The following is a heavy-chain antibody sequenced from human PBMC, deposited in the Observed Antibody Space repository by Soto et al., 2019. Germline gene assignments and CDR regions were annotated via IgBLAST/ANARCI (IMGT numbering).Heavy chain of an antibody. V-gene: IGHV4-4*02. J-gene: IGHJ3*02. Sequence: QVQLQESGPGLVKPSGTLSLTCAVSGGSVSSSNWWSWVRQSPGEGLEWMGEIYHSGSAHYNPSLKSRATISLDKSKNQFSLRLTSVTAADTAVYYCARVPGVVVSADDAFDIWGPGTRVIVSS. CDR3: ARVPGVVVSADDAFDI. CDR2: IYHSGSA. CDR1: GGSVSSSNW. D-gene: IGHD2-21*02.